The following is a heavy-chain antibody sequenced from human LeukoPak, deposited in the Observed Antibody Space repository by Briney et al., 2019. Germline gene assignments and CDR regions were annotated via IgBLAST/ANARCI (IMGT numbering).Heavy chain of an antibody. CDR2: ISSSSSYI. Sequence: GGSLRLSCAASGFTFSSYSMNWVRQAPGKGLEWVSSISSSSSYIYYADSVKGRFTISRDNAKNSLYLQMNSLKTEDTAVYYCTTILFDYGDYFDYWGQGTLVTVSS. V-gene: IGHV3-21*03. D-gene: IGHD4-17*01. J-gene: IGHJ4*02. CDR3: TTILFDYGDYFDY. CDR1: GFTFSSYS.